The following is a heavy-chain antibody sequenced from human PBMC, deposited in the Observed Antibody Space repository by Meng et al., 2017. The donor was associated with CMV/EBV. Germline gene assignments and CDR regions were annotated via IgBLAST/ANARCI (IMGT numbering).Heavy chain of an antibody. Sequence: SAMHWVRQASGKGLEWVSRIRSKANSYATAYAASVKGRFTISRDDSKNTAYLQMNSLKTEDTAVYYCTRHTGSVYSSSFGGDAFDIWGQGTMVTVSS. CDR2: IRSKANSYAT. CDR3: TRHTGSVYSSSFGGDAFDI. D-gene: IGHD6-6*01. V-gene: IGHV3-73*01. J-gene: IGHJ3*02. CDR1: SA.